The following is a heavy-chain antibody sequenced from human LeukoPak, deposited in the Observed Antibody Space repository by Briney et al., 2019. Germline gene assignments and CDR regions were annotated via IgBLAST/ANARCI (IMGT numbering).Heavy chain of an antibody. CDR3: ARHLSPWYSSGWYYFDY. J-gene: IGHJ4*02. V-gene: IGHV4-4*02. D-gene: IGHD6-19*01. CDR2: IYHSGST. Sequence: GSLRLSCAASGFTFSSYGMHWVRQPPGKGLEWIGEIYHSGSTNYNPSLKSRVTISVDKSKNQFSLKLSSVTAADTAVYYCARHLSPWYSSGWYYFDYWGQGTLVTVSS. CDR1: GFTFSSYG.